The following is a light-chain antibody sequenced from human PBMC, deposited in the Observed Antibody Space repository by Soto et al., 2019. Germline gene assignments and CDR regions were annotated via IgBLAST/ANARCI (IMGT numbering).Light chain of an antibody. CDR1: QSVSSSY. Sequence: EIALTQSPGPLSLSPGQRATLSCRASQSVSSSYLAWYQQKPGQAPRLRIYGASSRATGIPDRFSGSGSGTDFTLTISRLEPEAFAVYYCQQYGSSPPFTVGPGTKVDIK. J-gene: IGKJ3*01. V-gene: IGKV3-20*01. CDR3: QQYGSSPPFT. CDR2: GAS.